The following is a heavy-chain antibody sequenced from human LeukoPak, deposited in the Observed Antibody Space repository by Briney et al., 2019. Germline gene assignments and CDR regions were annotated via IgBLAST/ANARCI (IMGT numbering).Heavy chain of an antibody. Sequence: SETLSLTCTVSGGSISSYYWSWIRQPPGKGLEWIGYIYYSGSTNYNPSLKSQVTISVDTSKNQFSLKLSSVTAADTAVYYCARGVTIFGVVTHGMDVWGQGTTVTVSS. CDR2: IYYSGST. D-gene: IGHD3-3*01. CDR1: GGSISSYY. CDR3: ARGVTIFGVVTHGMDV. V-gene: IGHV4-59*01. J-gene: IGHJ6*02.